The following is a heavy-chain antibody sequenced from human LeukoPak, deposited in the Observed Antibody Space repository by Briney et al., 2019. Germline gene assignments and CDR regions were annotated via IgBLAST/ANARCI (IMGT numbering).Heavy chain of an antibody. Sequence: GGSLRLSCAASGFTFSSYGMHWVRQAPGKGLEWVAVISYDGSNKYYADSVKGRFTISRDNSKNTLYLQMNSLRAEDTAVYYCAKAYYYDSSGYFDYWGQGTLVTVSS. CDR2: ISYDGSNK. D-gene: IGHD3-22*01. CDR1: GFTFSSYG. CDR3: AKAYYYDSSGYFDY. J-gene: IGHJ4*02. V-gene: IGHV3-30*18.